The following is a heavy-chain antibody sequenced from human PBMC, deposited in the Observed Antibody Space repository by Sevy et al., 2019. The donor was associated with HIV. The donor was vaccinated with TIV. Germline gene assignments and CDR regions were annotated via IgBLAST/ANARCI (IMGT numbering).Heavy chain of an antibody. J-gene: IGHJ6*02. CDR2: MNSITSTI. V-gene: IGHV3-48*01. D-gene: IGHD2-2*01. CDR1: GFTFSSYS. Sequence: GGSLRLSCVGSGFTFSSYSMNWVRQAPGKGLEWLSYMNSITSTIYYADSVKGRFTISRDNAKNSVSLQMSSLRAEDTAVYYCARNGGYADYGMDVWGQGTTVTVSS. CDR3: ARNGGYADYGMDV.